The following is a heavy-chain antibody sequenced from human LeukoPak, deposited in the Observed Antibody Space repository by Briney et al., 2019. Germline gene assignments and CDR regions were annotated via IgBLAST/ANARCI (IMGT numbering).Heavy chain of an antibody. D-gene: IGHD2-2*02. CDR1: GGSISSSSYY. CDR2: IYYSGST. V-gene: IGHV4-39*01. Sequence: PSETLSLTRTVSGGSISSSSYYWGWIRQPPGKGLEWIGSIYYSGSTYYNPSLKSRVTISVDTSKNQFSLKLSSVTAADTAVYYCARSPPTAIPTHVDYWGQGTLVTVSS. J-gene: IGHJ4*02. CDR3: ARSPPTAIPTHVDY.